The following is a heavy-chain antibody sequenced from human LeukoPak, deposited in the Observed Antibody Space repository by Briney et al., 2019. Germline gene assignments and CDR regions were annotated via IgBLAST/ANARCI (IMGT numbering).Heavy chain of an antibody. V-gene: IGHV1-2*02. CDR1: GYTFTGYY. Sequence: ASVTVSCMASGYTFTGYYMQWVRPAPGQGLEWMGWINPNSGGTNYVQKFQGRVTMTRDTSISTAYMELNRLRYDDTAVYYCARDREAISGYDIYYYYMDVWGKGTTVTVSS. CDR2: INPNSGGT. CDR3: ARDREAISGYDIYYYYMDV. D-gene: IGHD5-12*01. J-gene: IGHJ6*03.